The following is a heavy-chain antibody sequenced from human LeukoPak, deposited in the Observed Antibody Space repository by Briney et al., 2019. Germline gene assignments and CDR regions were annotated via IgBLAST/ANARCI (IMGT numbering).Heavy chain of an antibody. V-gene: IGHV4-4*07. CDR1: GGSISSYY. CDR3: ARQLERRGYYYGMDV. CDR2: IYTSGST. Sequence: SETLSLTCTVSGGSISSYYWSWIRQPAGKGLEWIGRIYTSGSTNYNPSLKSRVTISVDTSKNQFSLKLSSVTAADTAVYYCARQLERRGYYYGMDVWGQGTTVTVSS. D-gene: IGHD1-1*01. J-gene: IGHJ6*02.